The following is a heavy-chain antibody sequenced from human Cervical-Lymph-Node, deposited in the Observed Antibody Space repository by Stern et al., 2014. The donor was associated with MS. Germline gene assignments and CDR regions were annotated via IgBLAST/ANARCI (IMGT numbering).Heavy chain of an antibody. D-gene: IGHD4-17*01. J-gene: IGHJ6*02. CDR2: IIPIFGTA. V-gene: IGHV1-69*01. CDR3: ASPSTVTVGAMDV. Sequence: MQLVESGAAVKKPGSSVKVSCKASGDTFSTSAINWMRQAHGQGIERIGGIIPIFGTANYAQIFQGRVTITSDDSTSTAYLELSSLRAEDTGVYYCASPSTVTVGAMDVWGQGTTVTVSS. CDR1: GDTFSTSA.